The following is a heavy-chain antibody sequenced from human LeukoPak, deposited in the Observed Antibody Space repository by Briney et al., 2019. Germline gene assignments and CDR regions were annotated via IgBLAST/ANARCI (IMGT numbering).Heavy chain of an antibody. J-gene: IGHJ4*02. Sequence: ASVKVSCKASGYTFTGYYMHWVRQAPGQGLEWMGWINPNSGGTTYAQNFQGRVTMTSDTSISTAYMELSRLRSDDTAVYYCARDRSRGSYYDYWGQGTLVTVSS. CDR2: INPNSGGT. D-gene: IGHD1-26*01. V-gene: IGHV1-2*02. CDR1: GYTFTGYY. CDR3: ARDRSRGSYYDY.